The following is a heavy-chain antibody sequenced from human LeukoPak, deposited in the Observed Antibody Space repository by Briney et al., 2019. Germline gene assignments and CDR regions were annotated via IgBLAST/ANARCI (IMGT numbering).Heavy chain of an antibody. CDR1: GFTFSSYW. V-gene: IGHV3-74*01. D-gene: IGHD4-11*01. CDR3: ARSNHGCHDY. CDR2: INNDGSST. Sequence: GGSLRLSCAASGFTFSSYWMHWFRQAPEKGLVWVSRINNDGSSTPYADSVKGRFTISRDNAKNTLYLQMNSLRAEDTAMYYCARSNHGCHDYWGQGTLVTVSS. J-gene: IGHJ4*02.